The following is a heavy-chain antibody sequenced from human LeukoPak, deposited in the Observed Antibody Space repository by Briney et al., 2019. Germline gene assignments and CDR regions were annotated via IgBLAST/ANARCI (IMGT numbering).Heavy chain of an antibody. CDR2: IYYSGST. V-gene: IGHV4-39*01. D-gene: IGHD3-3*01. CDR3: ARLSRHYDYWSGYSNDAFDI. J-gene: IGHJ3*02. CDR1: GGSISSSSYY. Sequence: SETLSLTCTVSGGSISSSSYYWGWLRQPPGKGLERIGSIYYSGSTYYNPSLKSRVTISVDTSKNQFSLKLSSLTAADTAVYYCARLSRHYDYWSGYSNDAFDIWGPGTMVTVSS.